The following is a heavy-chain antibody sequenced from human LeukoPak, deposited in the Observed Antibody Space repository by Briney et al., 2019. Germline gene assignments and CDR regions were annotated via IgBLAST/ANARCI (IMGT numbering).Heavy chain of an antibody. CDR2: IYHSGST. J-gene: IGHJ5*02. CDR3: ASWNSGRSGGSCPKNKYNWFDP. D-gene: IGHD2-15*01. V-gene: IGHV4-38-2*02. CDR1: GYSISSGYY. Sequence: SETLSLTCTVSGYSISSGYYWGWIRQPPGKGLEWIGSIYHSGSTYYNPSLKSRVTISVDTSKNQFSLKLSSVTAADTAVYYCASWNSGRSGGSCPKNKYNWFDPWGRGTLVTVSS.